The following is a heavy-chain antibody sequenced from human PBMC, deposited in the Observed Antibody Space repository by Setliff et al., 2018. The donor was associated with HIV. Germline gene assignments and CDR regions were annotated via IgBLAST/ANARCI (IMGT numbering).Heavy chain of an antibody. CDR3: ARDPTLDDSNPFDI. V-gene: IGHV1-69*10. CDR1: GGTFSNYA. CDR2: IIPILGIA. D-gene: IGHD3-22*01. Sequence: GASVKVSCKASGGTFSNYAITWVRQAPGQGLEWMGGIIPILGIANYAQKFQGRVTITADKSTSTAYMELSSLRSEDTAVYYCARDPTLDDSNPFDIWGQGTMVTVSS. J-gene: IGHJ3*02.